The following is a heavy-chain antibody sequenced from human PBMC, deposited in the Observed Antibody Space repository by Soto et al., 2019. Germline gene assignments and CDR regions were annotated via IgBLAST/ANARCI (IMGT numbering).Heavy chain of an antibody. V-gene: IGHV3-23*01. Sequence: GGSLRLSCAASGFTFSSYAMSWVRQAPGKGLEWVSAISGSGGSTYYADSVKGRFTISRDNSKNTLYLQMNSLRAEDTAVYYCAKNSDSSGLYYYGMDVWGQGTTVTVSS. CDR1: GFTFSSYA. J-gene: IGHJ6*02. CDR2: ISGSGGST. D-gene: IGHD3-22*01. CDR3: AKNSDSSGLYYYGMDV.